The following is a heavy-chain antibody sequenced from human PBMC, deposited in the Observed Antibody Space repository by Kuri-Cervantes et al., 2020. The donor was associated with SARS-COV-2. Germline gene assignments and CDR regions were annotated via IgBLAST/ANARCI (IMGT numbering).Heavy chain of an antibody. CDR2: IYPGDSDT. CDR3: ARRAYGEEVDYYYMDV. V-gene: IGHV5-51*01. J-gene: IGHJ6*03. D-gene: IGHD4-17*01. Sequence: GESLKISCKGSGYTFTNYRIGWVRQMPGKGLEWMGIIYPGDSDTRYSPSFQGQVTISADKSVNTAFLQWSSLKASDTAIYYCARRAYGEEVDYYYMDVWGKGTTVTVSS. CDR1: GYTFTNYR.